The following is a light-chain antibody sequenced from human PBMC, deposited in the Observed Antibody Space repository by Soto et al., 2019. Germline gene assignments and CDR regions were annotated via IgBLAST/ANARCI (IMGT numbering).Light chain of an antibody. CDR3: SSYTSSSTSYV. Sequence: QSVLTQPASVSGSPGQSITISCTGTSSDVGGYNYVSWYQQHPGKAPKLMIYDVISRPSGVSNRFSGSKSGNTASLTISGLQAEDEADYYGSSYTSSSTSYVFGTGTKLTVL. CDR1: SSDVGGYNY. CDR2: DVI. J-gene: IGLJ1*01. V-gene: IGLV2-14*01.